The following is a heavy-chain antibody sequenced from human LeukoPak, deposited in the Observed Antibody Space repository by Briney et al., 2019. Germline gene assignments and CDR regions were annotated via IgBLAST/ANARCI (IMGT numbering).Heavy chain of an antibody. D-gene: IGHD3-22*01. V-gene: IGHV3-66*01. CDR3: ARKPDSGGQGDY. CDR1: GFTFISNY. J-gene: IGHJ4*02. CDR2: IYSVVNT. Sequence: PGGSLRLSFAASGFTFISNYMSWVAQAPGRGLESASFIYSVVNTYYEDSVKGRFTISRDNSQNTLYLQMNSLRAEDTAVYYCARKPDSGGQGDYWGPGTLVTVSS.